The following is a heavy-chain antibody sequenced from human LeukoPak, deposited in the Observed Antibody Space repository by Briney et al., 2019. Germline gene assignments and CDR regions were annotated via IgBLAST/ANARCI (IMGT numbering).Heavy chain of an antibody. Sequence: GGSLRLSCAASGFTVSSNYMSWVRQAPGKGLEWVSIIYSGGSTYYSDSLKGRFTLSRDNSKNTLYLQMKRLRAEDTAIYYCPRHRWFDPWGQGNLVTVSS. J-gene: IGHJ5*02. CDR3: PRHRWFDP. CDR1: GFTVSSNY. V-gene: IGHV3-66*04. CDR2: IYSGGST.